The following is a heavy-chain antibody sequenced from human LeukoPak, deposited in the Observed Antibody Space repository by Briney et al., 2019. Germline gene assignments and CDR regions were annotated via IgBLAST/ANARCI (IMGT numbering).Heavy chain of an antibody. Sequence: PGGSLRLSCVASGFTFSTYWMSWVRQAPGKGLEWVANINQDGSGRYHVDSVKGRITISRDNAKNSLYLQMNSLRAEDTAVYYCARRGLGTRGVDFWGQGTLVTVSS. CDR3: ARRGLGTRGVDF. CDR1: GFTFSTYW. CDR2: INQDGSGR. V-gene: IGHV3-7*01. D-gene: IGHD3-10*01. J-gene: IGHJ4*02.